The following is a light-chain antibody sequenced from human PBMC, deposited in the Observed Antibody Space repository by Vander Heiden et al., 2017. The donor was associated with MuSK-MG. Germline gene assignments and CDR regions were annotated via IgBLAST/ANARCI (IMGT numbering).Light chain of an antibody. CDR1: QSVSSSY. Sequence: ESVLTQSLGALSLSPGERATLSCRASQSVSSSYLGWYQQKPGQAPRLLIYGASSRGTGIPDRFSGSGGGKDFALTISRREQEDFAVYYCQQKCRSPSLTFGQGTRLEIK. CDR2: GAS. J-gene: IGKJ5*01. V-gene: IGKV3-20*01. CDR3: QQKCRSPSLT.